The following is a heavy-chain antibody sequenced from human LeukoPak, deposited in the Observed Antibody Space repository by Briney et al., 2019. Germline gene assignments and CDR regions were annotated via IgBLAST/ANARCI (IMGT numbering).Heavy chain of an antibody. CDR2: IYCSGST. Sequence: PSETLSLACTVSGGSISSYYWSWIRQPPGKGLEWIGYIYCSGSTNYNPSLKSRVTISVDTSKNQFSLKLSSVTAADTAVYYCARENLYSYGSYYYYMDVWGKGTTVTVSS. CDR1: GGSISSYY. J-gene: IGHJ6*03. CDR3: ARENLYSYGSYYYYMDV. V-gene: IGHV4-59*01. D-gene: IGHD5-18*01.